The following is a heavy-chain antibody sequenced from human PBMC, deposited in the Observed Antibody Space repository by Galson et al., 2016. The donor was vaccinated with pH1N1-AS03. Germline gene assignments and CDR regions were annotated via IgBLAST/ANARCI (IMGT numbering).Heavy chain of an antibody. CDR2: IKNRENGRTT. D-gene: IGHD4-17*01. J-gene: IGHJ3*02. CDR3: TTGDYGVYRGTGAGTKDSFDM. CDR1: GFTFSNAW. V-gene: IGHV3-15*01. Sequence: SLRLSCAASGFTFSNAWMSWVRQAPGKGLEWVGLIKNRENGRTTDYAAPVKGRFTISRDDSKNTLYRQMNSLKTEDTAVYDCTTGDYGVYRGTGAGTKDSFDMWGQGTMVTVSS.